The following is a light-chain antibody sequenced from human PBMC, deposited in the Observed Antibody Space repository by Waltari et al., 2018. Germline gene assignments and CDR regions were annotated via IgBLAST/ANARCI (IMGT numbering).Light chain of an antibody. CDR2: SND. Sequence: QSVLTQPPSASGTPGQRVTISCSGSNSNIGSNTVNWYQQLPGPAPRLLIYSNDHRPSGVPARFSGSKSGTSASLAISGLQSEDEADYYCATWDDRLTGVVFGGGTKVTVL. CDR3: ATWDDRLTGVV. J-gene: IGLJ2*01. V-gene: IGLV1-44*01. CDR1: NSNIGSNT.